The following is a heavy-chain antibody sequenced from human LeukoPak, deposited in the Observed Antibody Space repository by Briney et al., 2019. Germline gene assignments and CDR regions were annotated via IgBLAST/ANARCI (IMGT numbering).Heavy chain of an antibody. CDR1: GFSFSDYY. J-gene: IGHJ4*02. Sequence: GGSLRLSCAASGFSFSDYYMTWIRQAPGKGLEWVSSISGSGTTIYYADSVKGRFTISRDNAKNSLYLQMNSLRTEDTAVYYCTTGLEIWFVDYWGQGTLVTVSS. D-gene: IGHD3-10*01. CDR3: TTGLEIWFVDY. V-gene: IGHV3-11*01. CDR2: ISGSGTTI.